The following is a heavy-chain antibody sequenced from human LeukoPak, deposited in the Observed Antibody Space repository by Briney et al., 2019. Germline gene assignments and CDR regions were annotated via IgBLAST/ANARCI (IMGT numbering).Heavy chain of an antibody. CDR3: ARGRSYCSGGTCYHNFDY. Sequence: GGSLRLSCAASGFTFSSYWVHWVRQAAGKGLVWVSRIINDGSTAKYADSVKGRFSISRDNAKNTLYLQMNSLRAEDTAVYYCARGRSYCSGGTCYHNFDYWGQGTLVTV. CDR2: IINDGSTA. J-gene: IGHJ4*02. V-gene: IGHV3-74*01. D-gene: IGHD2-15*01. CDR1: GFTFSSYW.